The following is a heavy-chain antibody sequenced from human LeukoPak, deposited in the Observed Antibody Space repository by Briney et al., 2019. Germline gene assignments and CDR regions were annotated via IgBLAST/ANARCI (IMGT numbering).Heavy chain of an antibody. CDR3: AKAPVTSCRGAFCYPFDY. V-gene: IGHV3-23*01. Sequence: PGGSLRLSCATSGFSFSSYAMSWVRQAPGKGLEWVSAMSSSDDGRYYAASVRGRFTISRDTSRGTLYLQMNSLRAEDAAVYYCAKAPVTSCRGAFCYPFDYWGQGTLVTVSS. CDR2: MSSSDDGR. J-gene: IGHJ4*02. CDR1: GFSFSSYA. D-gene: IGHD2-15*01.